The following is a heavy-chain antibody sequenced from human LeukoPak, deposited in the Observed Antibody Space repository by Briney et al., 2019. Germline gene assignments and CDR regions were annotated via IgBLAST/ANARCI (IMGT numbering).Heavy chain of an antibody. CDR1: GFTFDDYA. CDR2: IRWNSGSI. Sequence: GGSLRLSCAASGFTFDDYAMHWVRQAPGKGLEWVSGIRWNSGSIGYADSVKGRFTISRDNSKNTLYLQMNSLRTEDTAVYYCARVYYDFWSGYSDYWGQGTLVTVSS. D-gene: IGHD3-3*01. V-gene: IGHV3-9*01. J-gene: IGHJ4*02. CDR3: ARVYYDFWSGYSDY.